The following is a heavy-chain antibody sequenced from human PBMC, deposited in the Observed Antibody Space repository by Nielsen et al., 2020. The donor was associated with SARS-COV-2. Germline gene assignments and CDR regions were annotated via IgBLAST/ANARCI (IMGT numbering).Heavy chain of an antibody. CDR3: ARDRDPTMTRWYFDL. CDR2: IYYSGST. V-gene: IGHV4-59*13. Sequence: SETLSLTCTVSGGSIRSYYWSWIRQPPGKGLEWIGYIYYSGSTNYNPSLKSRVTISVDTSKNQFSLKLSSVTAADTAVYYCARDRDPTMTRWYFDLWGRGTLVTVSS. J-gene: IGHJ2*01. CDR1: GGSIRSYY. D-gene: IGHD5-18*01.